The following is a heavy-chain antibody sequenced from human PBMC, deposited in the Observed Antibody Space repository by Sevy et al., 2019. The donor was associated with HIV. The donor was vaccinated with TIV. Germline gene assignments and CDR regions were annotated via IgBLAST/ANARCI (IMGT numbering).Heavy chain of an antibody. CDR2: IIPIFGTA. J-gene: IGHJ4*02. CDR3: ARGGGSYSGAIFDY. Sequence: ASVKVSCKASGGTFSSYAISWVRQAPGQGLEWMGGIIPIFGTANYAQKFQGRVTITADESTSTAYMELSSLRSEDMAVYYCARGGGSYSGAIFDYWGQGTLVTVSS. CDR1: GGTFSSYA. V-gene: IGHV1-69*13. D-gene: IGHD1-26*01.